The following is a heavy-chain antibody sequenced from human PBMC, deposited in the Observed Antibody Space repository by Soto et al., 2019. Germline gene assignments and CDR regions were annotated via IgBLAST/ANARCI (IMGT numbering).Heavy chain of an antibody. Sequence: TSVKVSCKASGYTFTSYGISWVRQAPGQGLEWMGWISAYNGNTNYAQKLQGRVTMTTDTSTRTAYMELRSLRSDDTAVYHCARDPVGSAVAGKGNWFDPCGQGTLVTVSS. D-gene: IGHD6-19*01. CDR2: ISAYNGNT. J-gene: IGHJ5*02. CDR3: ARDPVGSAVAGKGNWFDP. CDR1: GYTFTSYG. V-gene: IGHV1-18*01.